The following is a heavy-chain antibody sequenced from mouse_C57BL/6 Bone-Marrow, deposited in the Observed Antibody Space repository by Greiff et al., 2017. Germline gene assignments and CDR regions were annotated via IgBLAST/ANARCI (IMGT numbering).Heavy chain of an antibody. CDR3: ASPYGNYYY. V-gene: IGHV1-81*01. J-gene: IGHJ2*01. Sequence: QVQLQQSGAELARPGASVKLSCKASGYTFTSYGISWVKQRTGQGLEWIGEIYPRSGNTYYNEKFKGKATLTADKSSSTAYMELRSLTSEDSAVYFCASPYGNYYYWGQGTTLTVSS. CDR2: IYPRSGNT. CDR1: GYTFTSYG. D-gene: IGHD2-1*01.